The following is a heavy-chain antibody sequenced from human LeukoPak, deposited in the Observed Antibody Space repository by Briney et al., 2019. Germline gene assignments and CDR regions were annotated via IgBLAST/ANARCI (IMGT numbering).Heavy chain of an antibody. D-gene: IGHD3-10*01. CDR1: GYTFTSYD. Sequence: ASVKVSCKASGYTFTSYDINWVRQATGQGLEWMGWMNPNSGNTGYAQKFQGRVTMTRNTSISTAYMELSSLRSEDTAVYYCATGYVVQGVSFDYWGQGTLVTVSS. CDR2: MNPNSGNT. J-gene: IGHJ4*02. CDR3: ATGYVVQGVSFDY. V-gene: IGHV1-8*01.